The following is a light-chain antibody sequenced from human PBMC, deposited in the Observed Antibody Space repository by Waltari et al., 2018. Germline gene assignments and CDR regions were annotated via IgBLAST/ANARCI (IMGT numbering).Light chain of an antibody. V-gene: IGKV3-20*01. CDR1: QSVNSNY. J-gene: IGKJ2*01. CDR3: QQYGSSPPYT. CDR2: GAS. Sequence: EIVLTQSPGTLSLSPGERATLSCRASQSVNSNYLAWYPQKPGQAPRLLIYGASSRATGIPDRFSGSGSGTDFIFTISRLEPEDFAVYYCQQYGSSPPYTFGQGTKLEIK.